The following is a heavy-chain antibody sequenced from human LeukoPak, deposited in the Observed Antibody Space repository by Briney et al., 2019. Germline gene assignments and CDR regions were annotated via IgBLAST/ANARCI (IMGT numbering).Heavy chain of an antibody. CDR2: IAGSGGYI. D-gene: IGHD3-9*01. Sequence: PGGSLRLSCAASGFTFSSYSMIWVRQAPGKGLEWVSSIAGSGGYIYYADSVKGRFTISRDNAKNSLCLQMNSLRAEDTAVYYCARFRLSNYDILTGYYYYFDYWGQRTLVTVSS. CDR1: GFTFSSYS. V-gene: IGHV3-21*01. J-gene: IGHJ4*02. CDR3: ARFRLSNYDILTGYYYYFDY.